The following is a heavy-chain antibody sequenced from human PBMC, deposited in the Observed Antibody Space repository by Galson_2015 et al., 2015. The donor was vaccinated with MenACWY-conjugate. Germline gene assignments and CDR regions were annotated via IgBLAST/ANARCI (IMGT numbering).Heavy chain of an antibody. V-gene: IGHV3-23*01. CDR1: GFTFSSYA. CDR3: AKDMGALGGSDY. CDR2: ISGSGGST. D-gene: IGHD1-26*01. Sequence: SLRLSCAASGFTFSSYAMSWVRQAPGKGLEWVSAISGSGGSTYYADSVKGRFTISRDNSKNTLYLQMNSLRAEDTAVYHCAKDMGALGGSDYWGQGTLVTVSS. J-gene: IGHJ4*02.